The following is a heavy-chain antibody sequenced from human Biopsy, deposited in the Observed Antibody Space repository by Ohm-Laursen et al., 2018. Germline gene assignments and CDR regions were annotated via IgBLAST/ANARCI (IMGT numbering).Heavy chain of an antibody. Sequence: TLYLTCTVSGGSISSSTTYYWAWLRQPPGKGLEWIGSIYNTETTFYNPSLKSRVTISVDTSTNQFSLKVSSVTAADTALYFCARHPTGFWFDPWGHGTLVTVSS. CDR1: GGSISSSTTYY. V-gene: IGHV4-39*01. CDR3: ARHPTGFWFDP. J-gene: IGHJ5*02. CDR2: IYNTETT.